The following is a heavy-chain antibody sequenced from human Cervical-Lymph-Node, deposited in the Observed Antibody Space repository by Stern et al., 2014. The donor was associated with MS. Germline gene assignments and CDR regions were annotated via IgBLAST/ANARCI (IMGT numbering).Heavy chain of an antibody. CDR2: ISTISTI. V-gene: IGHV3-48*01. CDR1: GFPLSICS. J-gene: IGHJ5*01. Sequence: EVQLVESGGGLVQPGGSLRLSCAASGFPLSICSMNWVRQAPGKGLEWVSYISTISTIYYADSVKGRFTISRDNAKNSLYLQMNSLRAEDTAVYFCARDDWVERLDSWGQGTLVTVSS. CDR3: ARDDWVERLDS. D-gene: IGHD1-1*01.